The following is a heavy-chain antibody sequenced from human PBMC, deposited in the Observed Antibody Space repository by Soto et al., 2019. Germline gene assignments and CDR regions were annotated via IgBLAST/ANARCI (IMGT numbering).Heavy chain of an antibody. D-gene: IGHD2-2*01. V-gene: IGHV1-18*01. CDR3: ATLEPSRPEIVVPAAKTPDAFDI. J-gene: IGHJ3*02. CDR1: GYTFNSFG. Sequence: ASVKVSCKASGYTFNSFGISWVRQAPGQGPEWMGWISVYNGDTKYIQNFQGRLTLTKDTATDTAYMELSSLRSEDTAVYYCATLEPSRPEIVVPAAKTPDAFDIWGQGTMVTVSS. CDR2: ISVYNGDT.